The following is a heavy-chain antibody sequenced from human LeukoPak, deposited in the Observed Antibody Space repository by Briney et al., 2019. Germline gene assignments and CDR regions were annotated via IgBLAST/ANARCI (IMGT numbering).Heavy chain of an antibody. D-gene: IGHD5-18*01. V-gene: IGHV4-39*07. CDR3: ARGGYSAGLGYSYGSASYFDY. Sequence: PSETLSLTCTVSSGSISSSSSYWGWIRQPPGKGLDWIGSIYSNGLTYDNPSLKSRLTISLDTSKNQFSLKLISVTAADTAMYFCARGGYSAGLGYSYGSASYFDYWGQGTLVTVSS. CDR2: IYSNGLT. CDR1: SGSISSSSSY. J-gene: IGHJ4*02.